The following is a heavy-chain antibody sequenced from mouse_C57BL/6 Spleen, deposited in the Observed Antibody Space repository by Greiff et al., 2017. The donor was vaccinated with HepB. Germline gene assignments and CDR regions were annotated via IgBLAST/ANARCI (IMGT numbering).Heavy chain of an antibody. D-gene: IGHD3-2*01. J-gene: IGHJ3*01. CDR3: ARLDRAWFAY. Sequence: EVKLQESGGDLVKPGGSLKLSCAASGFTFSSYGMSWVRQTPDKRLEWVATISSGGSYTYYPDSVKGRFTISRDNAKNTLYLQMSSLKSEDTAMYYCARLDRAWFAYWGQGTLVTVSA. CDR2: ISSGGSYT. CDR1: GFTFSSYG. V-gene: IGHV5-6*01.